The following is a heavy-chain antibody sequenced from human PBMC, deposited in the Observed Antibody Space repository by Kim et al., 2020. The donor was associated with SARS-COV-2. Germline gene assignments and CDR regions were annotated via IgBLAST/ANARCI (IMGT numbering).Heavy chain of an antibody. CDR3: ARGNTETIDY. J-gene: IGHJ4*02. CDR1: GYTFTTRY. Sequence: ASVKVSCKTSGYTFTTRYLHWVRQAPGHGLEWMGRINPDSGVTDYAQRFQGRVTMTRDKSISTVYMELSSLRSDDTVVYYCARGNTETIDYWGQGTLFTVSS. V-gene: IGHV1-2*05. CDR2: INPDSGVT.